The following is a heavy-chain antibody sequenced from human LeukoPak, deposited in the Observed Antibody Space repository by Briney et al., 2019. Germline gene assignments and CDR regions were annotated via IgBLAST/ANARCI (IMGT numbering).Heavy chain of an antibody. D-gene: IGHD5-12*01. CDR3: ARAKRDGYNFGYFDY. V-gene: IGHV1-46*01. CDR2: INPSGGGT. J-gene: IGHJ4*02. Sequence: ASVKVSCKASGYTFTSYYMHWVRQAPGQGLEWMGIINPSGGGTSYAQKFQGRVTITRDTSTSTVYMELSSLRSEDTAVYYCARAKRDGYNFGYFDYWGQGTLVTVSS. CDR1: GYTFTSYY.